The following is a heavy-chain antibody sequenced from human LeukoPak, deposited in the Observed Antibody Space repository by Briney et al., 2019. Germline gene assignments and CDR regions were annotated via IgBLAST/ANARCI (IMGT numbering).Heavy chain of an antibody. V-gene: IGHV4-59*01. CDR2: IYYSGST. D-gene: IGHD6-13*01. Sequence: SETLSLTCAVYGGSFSGYYWSWIRQPPGKGLEWIGYIYYSGSTTYNPSLMGRVTISVDTSKNQFSLRLSSVTAADTAVYYCARDQYSSSWYWFDPWGQGTLVTVSS. J-gene: IGHJ5*02. CDR3: ARDQYSSSWYWFDP. CDR1: GGSFSGYY.